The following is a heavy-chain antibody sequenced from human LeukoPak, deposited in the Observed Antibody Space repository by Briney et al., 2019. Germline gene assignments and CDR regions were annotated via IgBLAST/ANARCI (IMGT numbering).Heavy chain of an antibody. CDR1: GGTFSSYA. CDR2: IIPIFGTA. V-gene: IGHV1-69*01. J-gene: IGHJ6*04. D-gene: IGHD3-9*01. Sequence: SVKVSCKASGGTFSSYAISWVRQAPGQGLEWMGGIIPIFGTANYAQKFQGRVTITADESTSTAYMELSSLRSEDTAVYYCARATYYDILTGYYPPYHYYGMDVWGKGTTVTVSS. CDR3: ARATYYDILTGYYPPYHYYGMDV.